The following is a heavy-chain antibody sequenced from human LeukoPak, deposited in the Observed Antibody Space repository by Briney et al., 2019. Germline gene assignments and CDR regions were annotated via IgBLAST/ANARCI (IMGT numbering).Heavy chain of an antibody. Sequence: HGGSLRLSCAASGFTFSSYAMSWVRQAPGKGLEWVSAISGSGGSTYYADSVKGRFTISRDNSKNTLYLQMNSLRAEDTAVYYCAYDYYGSGSYYKGNWFDPWGQGTLVTVSS. V-gene: IGHV3-23*01. CDR2: ISGSGGST. D-gene: IGHD3-10*01. CDR1: GFTFSSYA. CDR3: AYDYYGSGSYYKGNWFDP. J-gene: IGHJ5*02.